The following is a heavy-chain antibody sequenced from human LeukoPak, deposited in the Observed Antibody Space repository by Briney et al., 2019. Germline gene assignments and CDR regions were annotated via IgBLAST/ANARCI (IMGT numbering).Heavy chain of an antibody. J-gene: IGHJ4*02. CDR2: INPSGGST. Sequence: ASVKVSCKASGYTFTSYYMHWVRQAPGQGLEWMGIINPSGGSTSYAQKFQGRVTMTRDTSTSTVYMELSSLRSEDTAVYYCARDSSGLRFLEWLPPGYYFDYWGQGTLVTVSS. D-gene: IGHD3-3*01. CDR1: GYTFTSYY. CDR3: ARDSSGLRFLEWLPPGYYFDY. V-gene: IGHV1-46*03.